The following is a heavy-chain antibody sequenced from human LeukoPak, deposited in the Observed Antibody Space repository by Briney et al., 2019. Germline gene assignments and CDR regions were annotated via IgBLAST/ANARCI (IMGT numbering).Heavy chain of an antibody. CDR3: ASTGTTALFDY. Sequence: SETLSLNCAVSGYSIGSGYYWGWIRQPPGKGLEWIGSIYHSGSTYYNPSLKSRVTISVDTSKNQFSLKLSSVTAADTAVYYCASTGTTALFDYWGQGTLVTVTS. J-gene: IGHJ4*02. V-gene: IGHV4-38-2*01. CDR2: IYHSGST. D-gene: IGHD1-7*01. CDR1: GYSIGSGYY.